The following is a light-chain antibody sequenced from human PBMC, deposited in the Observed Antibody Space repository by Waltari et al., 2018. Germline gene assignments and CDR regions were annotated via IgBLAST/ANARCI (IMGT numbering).Light chain of an antibody. V-gene: IGKV4-1*01. Sequence: DIVMTQSPASLAVCLGERATINCKSSQSVLYSSNNKNYLAWYQQKPGQPPKLLIYWASTRESGVPDRFSGSGSGTDFTLTISSLQAEDVAVYYCQQYYSTPLTFGQGTKVEIK. CDR1: QSVLYSSNNKNY. CDR3: QQYYSTPLT. J-gene: IGKJ1*01. CDR2: WAS.